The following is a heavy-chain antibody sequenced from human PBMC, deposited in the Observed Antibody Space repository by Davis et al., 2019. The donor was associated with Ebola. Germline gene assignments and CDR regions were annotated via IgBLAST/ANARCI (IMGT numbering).Heavy chain of an antibody. Sequence: GESLKISCKGSGYSFTSYWISWVRQMPGKGLEWMGRIDPSDSYTNYSPSFQGHVTISADKSISTAYLQWSSLKASDTAMYYCASAAGTEQQYYYYGMDVWGQGTTVTVSS. CDR3: ASAAGTEQQYYYYGMDV. CDR2: IDPSDSYT. CDR1: GYSFTSYW. J-gene: IGHJ6*02. V-gene: IGHV5-10-1*01. D-gene: IGHD6-13*01.